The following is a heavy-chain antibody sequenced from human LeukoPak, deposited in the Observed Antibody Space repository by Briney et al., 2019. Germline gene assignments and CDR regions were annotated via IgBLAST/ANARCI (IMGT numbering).Heavy chain of an antibody. CDR2: IYHSGST. CDR1: GGSISSSNW. CDR3: ARDWPPGGNWFDP. J-gene: IGHJ5*02. V-gene: IGHV4-4*02. D-gene: IGHD1-26*01. Sequence: SETLSLTCAVSGGSISSSNWWSWVRQPPGKGLEWIGEIYHSGSTNYNPSLKSRVTISVDNSKNHFSLKLSSVTAADTAVYYCARDWPPGGNWFDPWGQGTLVTVSS.